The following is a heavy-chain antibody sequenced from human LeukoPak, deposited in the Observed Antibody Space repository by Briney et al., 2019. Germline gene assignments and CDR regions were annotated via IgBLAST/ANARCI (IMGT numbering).Heavy chain of an antibody. CDR1: GGSVSSSLR. Sequence: SETLSLTCAVSGGSVSSSLRWSWVRQPPGKGLEWIGEIYHSGTTNYNPSLKSRVTISMDRSKNQFSLKLSSVTAADTAVYYCARHLYGSGSPLDYWGQGILVTVSS. D-gene: IGHD3-10*01. CDR3: ARHLYGSGSPLDY. V-gene: IGHV4-4*02. J-gene: IGHJ4*02. CDR2: IYHSGTT.